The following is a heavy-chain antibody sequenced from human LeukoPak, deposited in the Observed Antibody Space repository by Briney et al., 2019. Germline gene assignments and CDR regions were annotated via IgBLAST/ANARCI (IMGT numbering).Heavy chain of an antibody. CDR2: ILPTFGTA. D-gene: IGHD2-15*01. V-gene: IGHV1-69*13. J-gene: IGHJ3*02. CDR1: GGTFSSYA. Sequence: ASVKVSCKASGGTFSSYAISWVRQAPGQGLEWMGGILPTFGTANYAQKFQGRVTITADHSTSTAYMELSSLRSEDTAVYYCARALYCSGGSCYSRAFDIWGQGTMVTVSS. CDR3: ARALYCSGGSCYSRAFDI.